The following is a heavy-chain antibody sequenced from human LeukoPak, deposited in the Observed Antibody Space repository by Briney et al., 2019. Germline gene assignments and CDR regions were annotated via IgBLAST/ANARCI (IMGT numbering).Heavy chain of an antibody. J-gene: IGHJ4*02. CDR3: AKGATRNGYDY. D-gene: IGHD3-3*01. Sequence: GGSLRLSCAASGFTFSSYVMNWVRQAPGKGLEWVSSISGSGGSTYYADSVKGRFTISRDNSKNTLYLQMNSLRAEDTAVYYCAKGATRNGYDYWGQGTLVTVSS. CDR2: ISGSGGST. V-gene: IGHV3-23*01. CDR1: GFTFSSYV.